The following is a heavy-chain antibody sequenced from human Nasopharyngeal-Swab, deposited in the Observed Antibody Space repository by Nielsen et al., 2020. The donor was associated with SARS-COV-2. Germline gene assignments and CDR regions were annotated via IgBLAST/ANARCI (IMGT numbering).Heavy chain of an antibody. J-gene: IGHJ6*02. CDR1: GFTFSGSA. CDR2: IRSKANSYAT. CDR3: GRMGDYGMDV. D-gene: IGHD3-16*01. Sequence: GESLKISCAASGFTFSGSAMHWVRQASGKGLEWVGRIRSKANSYATVYAESVKGRFTISRDDSKNTAYLQMNSLKTEDTAVYYCGRMGDYGMDVWGQGTTVTVSS. V-gene: IGHV3-73*01.